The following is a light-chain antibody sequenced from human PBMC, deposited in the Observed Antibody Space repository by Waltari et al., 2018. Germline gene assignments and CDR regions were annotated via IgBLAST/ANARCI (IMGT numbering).Light chain of an antibody. CDR3: QQYYSSPWT. V-gene: IGKV3-20*01. J-gene: IGKJ1*01. Sequence: ETVLTQSPGTLSWSPGERATLSCRASEFVGNDYLAWYQQKPGQAPRLLLYDASRRATGTPDRFSGSGSGTDFSLTISRFEPEDFAVYYCQQYYSSPWTFGQGTKVDI. CDR2: DAS. CDR1: EFVGNDY.